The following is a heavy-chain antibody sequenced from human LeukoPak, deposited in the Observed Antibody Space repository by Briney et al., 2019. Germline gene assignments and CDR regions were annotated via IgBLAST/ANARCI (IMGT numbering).Heavy chain of an antibody. D-gene: IGHD1-26*01. CDR2: ISSSSSYI. CDR1: GFTFSSYS. CDR3: ATHVDMVGATTYFDY. Sequence: PGGSLRLSCAASGFTFSSYSMNWVRQAPGKGLEWVSSISSSSSYIYYADSVKGRFTISRDNAKNSLYLQMNSLRAEDTAVYYCATHVDMVGATTYFDYWGQGTLVTVSS. J-gene: IGHJ4*02. V-gene: IGHV3-21*01.